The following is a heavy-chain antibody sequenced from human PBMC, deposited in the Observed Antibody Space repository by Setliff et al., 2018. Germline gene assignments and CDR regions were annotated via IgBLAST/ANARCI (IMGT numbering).Heavy chain of an antibody. CDR2: IDPKSGRT. Sequence: ASVKVSCKTSGYPFVGYFIYWMRQAPGQGLEWVGWIDPKSGRTKYAVKFQGRVTMTRDASINTAFMHLSSLKSDDMAVYYCAREPYDYIWGSYRSPYFDHWGQGALVTVSS. J-gene: IGHJ4*02. CDR1: GYPFVGYF. CDR3: AREPYDYIWGSYRSPYFDH. V-gene: IGHV1-2*02. D-gene: IGHD3-16*02.